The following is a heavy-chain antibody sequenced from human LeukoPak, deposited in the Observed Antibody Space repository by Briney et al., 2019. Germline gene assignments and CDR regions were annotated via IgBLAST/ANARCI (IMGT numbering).Heavy chain of an antibody. CDR1: GGTFSSYA. Sequence: SVKVSCKASGGTFSSYAISWVRQAPGQGLEWMGGIIPIFGTANYAQKFQGRVTITADESTSTANMELSSLRSEDTAVYYCARGGYDYVWGSYRPFDYWGQGTLVTASS. CDR3: ARGGYDYVWGSYRPFDY. V-gene: IGHV1-69*13. D-gene: IGHD3-16*02. CDR2: IIPIFGTA. J-gene: IGHJ4*02.